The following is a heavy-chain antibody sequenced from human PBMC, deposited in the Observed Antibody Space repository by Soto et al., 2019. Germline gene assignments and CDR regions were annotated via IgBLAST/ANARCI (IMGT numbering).Heavy chain of an antibody. CDR2: IDSGDGTT. V-gene: IGHV3-11*01. CDR1: GFDFGDYY. Sequence: LRLSCTGSGFDFGDYYMSWIRQAPGKGLEWVSYIDSGDGTTYYTDSVKGRFTISRDNAKKTVYPQMSSLRVEDAALYYCVRPYYSSSWFPFDRWGQGTLVTVSS. CDR3: VRPYYSSSWFPFDR. J-gene: IGHJ4*02. D-gene: IGHD6-13*01.